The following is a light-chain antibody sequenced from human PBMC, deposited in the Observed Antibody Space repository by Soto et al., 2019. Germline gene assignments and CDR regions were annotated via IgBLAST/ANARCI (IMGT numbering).Light chain of an antibody. J-gene: IGKJ1*01. CDR3: QQSYSTPRT. Sequence: DIQMTQSPSSLSASVGDRVTITCRASQSISSYLNWYQQKPGKAPKLLIYAASSLQSGVPSRFSGSGSGTDFTLTTSSLQPEDFATYYCQQSYSTPRTFGQGPKVDIK. CDR1: QSISSY. V-gene: IGKV1-39*01. CDR2: AAS.